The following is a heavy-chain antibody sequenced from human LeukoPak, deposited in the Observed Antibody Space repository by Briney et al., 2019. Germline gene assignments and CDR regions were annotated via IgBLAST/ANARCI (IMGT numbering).Heavy chain of an antibody. CDR2: IRSKAYGGTT. V-gene: IGHV3-49*04. J-gene: IGHJ4*02. CDR3: TRSSSGWYSDY. Sequence: TAGSLRLSCTASGFTFGDYGMSWVRQAPGKGLEWVGFIRSKAYGGTTEYAASVKGRFIISRDDFKSIAYLQMNSLKTEDTAVYYCTRSSSGWYSDYWGQGTLVTVSS. D-gene: IGHD6-19*01. CDR1: GFTFGDYG.